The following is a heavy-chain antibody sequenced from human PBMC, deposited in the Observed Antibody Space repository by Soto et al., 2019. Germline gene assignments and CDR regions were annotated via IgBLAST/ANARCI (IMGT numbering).Heavy chain of an antibody. Sequence: QVQLVQSGAEVKKPGASVKVSSQASGYTFTSYAMHWVRQAPGQRLERMGWINVGNGNTKFSKKFQGRVTITRDTSASTVYMELSSLRSEDTAVYYCARDPLYDSSGYTYVGYKWFAPWGQGTLVTVSS. CDR2: INVGNGNT. CDR3: ARDPLYDSSGYTYVGYKWFAP. J-gene: IGHJ5*02. D-gene: IGHD3-22*01. CDR1: GYTFTSYA. V-gene: IGHV1-3*01.